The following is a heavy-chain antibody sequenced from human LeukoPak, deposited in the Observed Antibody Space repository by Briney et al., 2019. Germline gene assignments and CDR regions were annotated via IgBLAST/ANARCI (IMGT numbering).Heavy chain of an antibody. V-gene: IGHV3-23*01. CDR3: ATYRQVLLPFES. CDR1: GFTFNTFA. D-gene: IGHD5-18*01. Sequence: PGGSLRLSCVASGFTFNTFAMIWVRQPPGKGLEWVSSIFQGGGEIHYADSVRGRFTISRDNSKNTLFLQMNSLRAEDTAIYYCATYRQVLLPFESWGQGTLVTVSS. J-gene: IGHJ4*02. CDR2: IFQGGGEI.